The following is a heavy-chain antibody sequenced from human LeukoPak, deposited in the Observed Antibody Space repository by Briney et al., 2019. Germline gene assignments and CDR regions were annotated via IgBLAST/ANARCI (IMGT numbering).Heavy chain of an antibody. CDR2: ITPNLAIT. V-gene: IGHV1-69*04. CDR3: ARDPALRCSSTSCYFDY. CDR1: GGTFSSYS. Sequence: SVKVSCKASGGTFSSYSISWVRQAPGQGPEWLGRITPNLAITDYAQKFRGRVTLTADKSTSTAYMELGSLTSEDTAAYYCARDPALRCSSTSCYFDYWGQGTLVTVSS. D-gene: IGHD2-2*01. J-gene: IGHJ4*02.